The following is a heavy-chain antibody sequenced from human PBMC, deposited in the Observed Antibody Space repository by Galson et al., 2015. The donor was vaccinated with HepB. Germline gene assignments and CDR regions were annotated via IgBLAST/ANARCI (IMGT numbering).Heavy chain of an antibody. V-gene: IGHV4-30-4*01. J-gene: IGHJ4*02. CDR2: IYYSGST. CDR1: GGSISSGDYY. Sequence: TLSLTCTVSGGSISSGDYYWSWIRQPPGKGLEWIGYIYYSGSTYYNPSLKSRVTISVDTSKNQFSLKLSSVTAANTAVYYCARDQLGSYYFDYWGQGTLVTVSS. CDR3: ARDQLGSYYFDY. D-gene: IGHD2-15*01.